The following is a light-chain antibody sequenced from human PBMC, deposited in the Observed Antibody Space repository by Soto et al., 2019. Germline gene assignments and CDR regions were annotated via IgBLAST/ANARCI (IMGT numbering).Light chain of an antibody. CDR2: GAS. J-gene: IGKJ4*01. V-gene: IGKV3D-15*01. CDR3: HQYNNWPPLT. CDR1: QSVSSN. Sequence: EIVMTQSPATLSVSAGERVTLSCRASQSVSSNLAWYQQKPGQAPRLLIYGASTRATGIPARFIGSGSGTDFPLTIGSLQSEDFAVDYCHQYNNWPPLTFGGGTKVEIK.